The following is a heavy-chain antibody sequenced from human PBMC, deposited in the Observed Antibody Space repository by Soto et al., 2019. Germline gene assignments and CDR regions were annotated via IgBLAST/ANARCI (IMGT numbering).Heavy chain of an antibody. J-gene: IGHJ3*02. CDR2: ISSSSSYI. Sequence: GGSLRLSCAASGFTFSSYIMNWVRQAPGKGLEWVSSISSSSSYIYYADSVKGRFTISRDNAKNSLYLQMNSLRAEDTAVYYCARVVGIVLESGDAFDIWGQGTLVTV. CDR1: GFTFSSYI. V-gene: IGHV3-21*01. D-gene: IGHD3-22*01. CDR3: ARVVGIVLESGDAFDI.